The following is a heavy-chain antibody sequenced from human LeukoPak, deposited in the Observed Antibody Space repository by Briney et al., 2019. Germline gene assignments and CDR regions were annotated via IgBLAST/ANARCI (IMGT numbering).Heavy chain of an antibody. J-gene: IGHJ4*02. D-gene: IGHD6-6*01. Sequence: SETLSLTCTVSGGSISSYYWSWIRQPPGKGLQWIGYIYYSGSTNYNPSLNSRVTISVDTSKNQFSLKLSSVTAADTAVYYCAAQQLVRSYFDYWGQGTLVTVSS. CDR2: IYYSGST. CDR3: AAQQLVRSYFDY. CDR1: GGSISSYY. V-gene: IGHV4-59*01.